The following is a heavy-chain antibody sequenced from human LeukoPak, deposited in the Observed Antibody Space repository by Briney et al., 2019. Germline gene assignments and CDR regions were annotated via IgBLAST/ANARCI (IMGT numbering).Heavy chain of an antibody. V-gene: IGHV1-18*01. D-gene: IGHD6-13*01. CDR1: GYTFISYA. J-gene: IGHJ4*02. CDR3: ARSRLQQLGYIDY. Sequence: ASVKVSCKASGYTFISYAISWVRQAPGQGLEWMGWISAYNAKRNYAQKFQGRVTMTTDTSTSTAYMELRSLRSDDTAVYYCARSRLQQLGYIDYWGQGTLVTVSS. CDR2: ISAYNAKR.